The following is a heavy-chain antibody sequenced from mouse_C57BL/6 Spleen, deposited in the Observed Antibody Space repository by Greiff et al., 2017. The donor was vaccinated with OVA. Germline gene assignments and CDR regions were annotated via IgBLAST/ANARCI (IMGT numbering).Heavy chain of an antibody. CDR3: AHYGSACAY. Sequence: EVQLQQSGPELVKPGASVKISCKASGYTFTDYYMNWVKQSHGKSLEWIGDINPNNGGTSYNQKFKGKATLTVDKSSRTAYMELRSLTSEDSAVSSCAHYGSACAYWGQGTTLTVSS. CDR1: GYTFTDYY. D-gene: IGHD1-1*01. J-gene: IGHJ2*01. CDR2: INPNNGGT. V-gene: IGHV1-26*01.